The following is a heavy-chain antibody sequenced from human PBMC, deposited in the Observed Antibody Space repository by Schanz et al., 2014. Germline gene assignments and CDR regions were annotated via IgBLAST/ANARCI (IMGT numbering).Heavy chain of an antibody. CDR2: IYYSGST. Sequence: QVQLQESGPGLVKPSQTLSLTCAVSGGSISSGGYSWNWIRQPPGKGLEWIVYIYYSGSTYYNPSHRSRVTISVDPSKNQFSLKLSSGTAADTAVYYCARGGRTTYNYYYGMDVWGQGTTVTVSS. V-gene: IGHV4-30-4*07. D-gene: IGHD1-1*01. CDR3: ARGGRTTYNYYYGMDV. CDR1: GGSISSGGYS. J-gene: IGHJ6*02.